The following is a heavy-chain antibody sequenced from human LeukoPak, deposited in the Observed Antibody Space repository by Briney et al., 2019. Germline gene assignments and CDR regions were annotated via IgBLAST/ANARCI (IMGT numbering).Heavy chain of an antibody. V-gene: IGHV3-23*01. Sequence: GGSLRLSCAASGFTFSNYAMSWVRQAPGKGLEWVSAISGSGGSTYYADSVKGRFTISRDNSKDTLYLQVNSLRAEDTAVYYCAKEDRSAYYYGLSDYWGQGTLVTVSS. CDR2: ISGSGGST. CDR1: GFTFSNYA. D-gene: IGHD3-22*01. CDR3: AKEDRSAYYYGLSDY. J-gene: IGHJ4*02.